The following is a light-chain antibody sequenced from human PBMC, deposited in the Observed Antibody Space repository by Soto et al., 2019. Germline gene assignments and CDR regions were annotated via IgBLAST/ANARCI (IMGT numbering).Light chain of an antibody. CDR1: ELGDKY. J-gene: IGLJ2*01. CDR3: QAWDSSHVV. Sequence: SYELTQPPSVSVSPGQTATITCSGDELGDKYACWYQQKPGQSPVLVIYQDNKRPSGIPERFSGSNSGNTATLTISGTQAMDEADYYCQAWDSSHVVFGGGTKLTVL. CDR2: QDN. V-gene: IGLV3-1*01.